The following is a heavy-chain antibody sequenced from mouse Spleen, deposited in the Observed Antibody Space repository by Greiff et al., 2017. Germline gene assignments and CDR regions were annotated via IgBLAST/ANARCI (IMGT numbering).Heavy chain of an antibody. V-gene: IGHV1-69*01. CDR2: IDPSDSYT. Sequence: QVQLQQPGAELVMPGASVKLSCKASGYTFTSYWMHWVKQRPGQGLEWLGEIDPSDSYTNYNQKFKGKATLTVDKSSSTAYMQLSSLTSEDSAVYYCARSKVRREGYAMDYWGQGTSVTVSS. D-gene: IGHD2-14*01. J-gene: IGHJ4*01. CDR1: GYTFTSYW. CDR3: ARSKVRREGYAMDY.